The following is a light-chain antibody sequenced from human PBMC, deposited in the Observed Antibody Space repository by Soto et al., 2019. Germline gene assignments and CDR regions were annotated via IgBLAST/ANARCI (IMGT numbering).Light chain of an antibody. CDR3: QKYNNAPRT. Sequence: DIQMTQSPSSLSASVGDSVTITCRASQGISNYLAWYQQKPGQVPNLLIYAASTLQSGVTSRFRGSGSGTDFTLTISRLRLEDVATYYCQKYNNAPRTYGQGTKVEI. V-gene: IGKV1-27*01. CDR1: QGISNY. J-gene: IGKJ1*01. CDR2: AAS.